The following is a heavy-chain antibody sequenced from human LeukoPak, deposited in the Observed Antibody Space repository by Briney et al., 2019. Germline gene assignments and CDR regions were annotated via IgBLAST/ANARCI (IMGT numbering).Heavy chain of an antibody. D-gene: IGHD5-18*01. Sequence: GGSLRLSCAASGFTFSTYAMHWVRQAPGKGLEWVSFISSGSSTIYYADSVKGRFTISRDNAKSSLYLQMNSLRDEDTAVYYCARVAEIQLWLRSAFDYWGQGTLVTVSS. J-gene: IGHJ4*02. CDR3: ARVAEIQLWLRSAFDY. V-gene: IGHV3-48*02. CDR2: ISSGSSTI. CDR1: GFTFSTYA.